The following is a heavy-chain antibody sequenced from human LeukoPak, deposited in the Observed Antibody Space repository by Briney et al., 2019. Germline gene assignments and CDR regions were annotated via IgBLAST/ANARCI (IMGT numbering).Heavy chain of an antibody. D-gene: IGHD3-10*01. CDR3: ARDGPAQMVAFDY. CDR1: GYAFTGTGSY. V-gene: IGHV1-2*02. CDR2: IHPISGAT. Sequence: ASVTVSCKTSGYAFTGTGSYLYWLRQAPGQGLECMGWIHPISGATSYAQRVQGRVAMTRDTSIGTAYMELSRLRPDDTAVYYCARDGPAQMVAFDYWGQGSQVTVSS. J-gene: IGHJ4*02.